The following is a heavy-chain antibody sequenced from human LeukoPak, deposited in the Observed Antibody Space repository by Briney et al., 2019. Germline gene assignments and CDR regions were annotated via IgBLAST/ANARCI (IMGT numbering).Heavy chain of an antibody. Sequence: SVKVSCKASGGTFRSYAISWVRQAPGQGLEWMGGIIPIFGTANYAQKFQGRVTITADESTSTAYMELSSLRSEDTAVYYCARFSTHCSSTSCYPPWGQGTLVTVSS. D-gene: IGHD2-2*01. J-gene: IGHJ5*02. CDR3: ARFSTHCSSTSCYPP. CDR1: GGTFRSYA. V-gene: IGHV1-69*13. CDR2: IIPIFGTA.